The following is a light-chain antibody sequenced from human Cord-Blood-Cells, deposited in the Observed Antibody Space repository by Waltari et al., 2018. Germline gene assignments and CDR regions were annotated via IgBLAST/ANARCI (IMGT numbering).Light chain of an antibody. V-gene: IGLV2-8*01. CDR2: EVS. Sequence: QSALTQPPSASGSPGQSVTISCTGTSMDVGGYNYVSWYQQHPGKAPKLMIYEVSKRPSGVPDRFSGSKSGNTASLTVSGLQAEDEADYYCSSYAGSNNLYVFGTGTKVTVL. J-gene: IGLJ1*01. CDR1: SMDVGGYNY. CDR3: SSYAGSNNLYV.